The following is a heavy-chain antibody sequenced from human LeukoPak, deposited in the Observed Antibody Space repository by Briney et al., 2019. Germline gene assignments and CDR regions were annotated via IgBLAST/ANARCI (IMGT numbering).Heavy chain of an antibody. D-gene: IGHD3-22*01. CDR2: INPSGGST. CDR1: GYSFTSYY. V-gene: IGHV1-46*01. CDR3: ARGPSYYYDSSGYDSPFDY. J-gene: IGHJ4*02. Sequence: ASVKVSCKAAGYSFTSYYMHWVRQAPGQGLEWMGIINPSGGSTSYAQKFQGRVTMTSDTSTSTVYMELSSLRSEDTAVYYCARGPSYYYDSSGYDSPFDYWGQGTLVTVSS.